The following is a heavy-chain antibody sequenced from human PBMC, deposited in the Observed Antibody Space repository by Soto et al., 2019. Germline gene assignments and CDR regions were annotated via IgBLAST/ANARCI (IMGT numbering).Heavy chain of an antibody. V-gene: IGHV4-59*08. J-gene: IGHJ4*02. CDR3: PRRYGSCFVY. CDR1: GGSISSYY. Sequence: SETLSLTCTVSGGSISSYYWSWIRQPPGKGLEWIGYIYYSGSTNYNPSLKSRVTISVDTSKNQFSLKLSSVPAADPAGYYCPRRYGSCFVYWGQGTLVTLSS. CDR2: IYYSGST. D-gene: IGHD5-18*01.